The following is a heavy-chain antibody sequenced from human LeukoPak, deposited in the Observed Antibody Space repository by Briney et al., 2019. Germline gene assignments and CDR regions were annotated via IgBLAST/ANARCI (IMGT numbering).Heavy chain of an antibody. D-gene: IGHD2-21*02. CDR1: GGSFSGYY. Sequence: SETLSLTCAVYGGSFSGYYWSWIRQPPGKGLEWIGEINHSGSTNYNPSLKSRVTISVDTSKNQFSLKLSSVTAADMAVYYCARGIVVVTATKYYFDYWGQGTLVTVSS. V-gene: IGHV4-34*01. J-gene: IGHJ4*02. CDR2: INHSGST. CDR3: ARGIVVVTATKYYFDY.